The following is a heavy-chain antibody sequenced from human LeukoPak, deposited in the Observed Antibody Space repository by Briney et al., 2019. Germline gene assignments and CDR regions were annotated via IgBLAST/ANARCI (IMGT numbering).Heavy chain of an antibody. CDR1: GFTFTTYW. J-gene: IGHJ4*02. Sequence: PGGSLRLSCVASGFTFTTYWMHWVRQVPGKGLVWVARINTDGRVTTYADSVKGRFTVSRDNADNTMFLQMNSVRDEDTAVYYCATKQWLAPPPDSWGQGTPVTVSS. V-gene: IGHV3-74*01. D-gene: IGHD6-19*01. CDR3: ATKQWLAPPPDS. CDR2: INTDGRVT.